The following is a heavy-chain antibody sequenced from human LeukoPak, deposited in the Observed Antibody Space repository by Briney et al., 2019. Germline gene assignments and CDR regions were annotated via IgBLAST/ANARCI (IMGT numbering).Heavy chain of an antibody. Sequence: GGSLRLSCAASGFTFSSYSMNWVRQAPGKGLEWVSYISTSGSYIYSSDSVKGRFTMSRDNAKNSLYLQMNGLRAEDTAVYYCARDARGHHAFDIGGQGTMVTVSS. CDR3: ARDARGHHAFDI. CDR1: GFTFSSYS. D-gene: IGHD3-16*01. J-gene: IGHJ3*02. CDR2: ISTSGSYI. V-gene: IGHV3-21*01.